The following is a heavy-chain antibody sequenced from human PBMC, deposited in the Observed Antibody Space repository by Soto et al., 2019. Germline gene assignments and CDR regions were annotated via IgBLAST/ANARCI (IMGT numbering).Heavy chain of an antibody. CDR1: GFTFSSYG. D-gene: IGHD6-13*01. V-gene: IGHV3-33*01. Sequence: QVQLVESGGGVVQPGRSLRLSCAASGFTFSSYGMHWVRQAPGKGLEWVAVMWYDGSNKYYADSVKGRFTISRDNSKNTLYLQMNSLRAEDTAVYYCARDVAAADWGQGTLVTVSS. J-gene: IGHJ4*02. CDR2: MWYDGSNK. CDR3: ARDVAAAD.